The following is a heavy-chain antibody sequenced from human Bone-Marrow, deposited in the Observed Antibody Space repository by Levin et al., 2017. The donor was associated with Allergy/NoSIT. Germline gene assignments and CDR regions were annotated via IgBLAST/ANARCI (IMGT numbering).Heavy chain of an antibody. CDR1: GFSLNNAEMG. V-gene: IGHV2-26*01. J-gene: IGHJ6*02. CDR2: IFSNDEK. D-gene: IGHD2-2*01. Sequence: SGPTLVKPTETLTLTCTVSGFSLNNAEMGVNWIRQPPGRALEWLAQIFSNDEKSYSTSLRSRLTISQDTSKSQVVLTMTNMDPVDTATYYCARIGASSNSFFPFYYGMDVWGQGTTVTVSS. CDR3: ARIGASSNSFFPFYYGMDV.